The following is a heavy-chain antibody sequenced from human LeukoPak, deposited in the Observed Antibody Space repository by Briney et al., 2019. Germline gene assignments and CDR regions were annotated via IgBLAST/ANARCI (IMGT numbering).Heavy chain of an antibody. CDR1: GYTLTSYG. CDR2: ISTQSGNT. CDR3: ARGAYGDK. J-gene: IGHJ4*02. V-gene: IGHV1-18*01. Sequence: GASVKVSCEASGYTLTSYGINWMRQAPGQGLEWMGWISTQSGNTNYAQKVQDSLTLTTDRSTNTAYMELRSLRADDTAVYYCARGAYGDKWGQGTLVTVSS. D-gene: IGHD4-17*01.